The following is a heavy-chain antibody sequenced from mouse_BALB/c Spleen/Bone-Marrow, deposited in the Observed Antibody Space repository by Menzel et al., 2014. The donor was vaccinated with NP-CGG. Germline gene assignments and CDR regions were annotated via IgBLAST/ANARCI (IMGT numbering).Heavy chain of an antibody. CDR1: GYTFTDYN. J-gene: IGHJ1*01. CDR3: ARFRYDWYFDV. Sequence: VQLQQSGPELVKPGASVKISCKASGYTFTDYNTHWVKQSHGKSLGWIGYIYPYNGGTGYNQKFKSKATLTVDNSSSTAYMELRSLTSEDSAVYYCARFRYDWYFDVWGAGTTVTVSS. V-gene: IGHV1S29*02. CDR2: IYPYNGGT. D-gene: IGHD2-14*01.